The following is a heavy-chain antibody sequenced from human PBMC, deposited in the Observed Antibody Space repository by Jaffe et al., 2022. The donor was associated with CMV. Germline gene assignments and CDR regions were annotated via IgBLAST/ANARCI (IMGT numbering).Heavy chain of an antibody. V-gene: IGHV3-30*03. CDR2: ISYDGSNK. Sequence: QVQLVESGGGVVQPGRSLRLSCAASGFTFSSYGMHWVRQAPGKGLEWVAVISYDGSNKYYADSVKGRFTISRDNSKNTLYLQMNSLRAEDTAVYYCATNGVVAGGAFDIWGQGTMVTVSS. CDR1: GFTFSSYG. J-gene: IGHJ3*02. CDR3: ATNGVVAGGAFDI. D-gene: IGHD3-22*01.